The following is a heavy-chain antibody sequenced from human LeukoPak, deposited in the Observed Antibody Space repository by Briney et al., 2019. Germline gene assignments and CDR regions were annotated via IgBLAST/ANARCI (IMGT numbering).Heavy chain of an antibody. D-gene: IGHD6-19*01. J-gene: IGHJ4*02. CDR2: IIPIFGTA. V-gene: IGHV1-69*05. CDR1: GGTFSSYA. Sequence: SVKVSCKASGGTFSSYAISWVRQAPGQGLEWMGRIIPIFGTANYAQKFQGRVTITTDESTSTAYMELSSLPYEDTAGYNFAREGIGVAGRVYWGQGNVVTVSS. CDR3: AREGIGVAGRVY.